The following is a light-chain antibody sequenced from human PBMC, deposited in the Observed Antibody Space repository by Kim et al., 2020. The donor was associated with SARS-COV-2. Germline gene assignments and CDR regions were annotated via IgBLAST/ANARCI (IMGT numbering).Light chain of an antibody. CDR3: QSYDNSLSVWV. CDR2: GNN. CDR1: SSNIGAGTD. Sequence: RVTISCTGSSSNIGAGTDVHWYQQRPGTAPKLLIFGNNNRPSGVPDRFSGSKSGTSASLAIAGLQAEDESAYYCQSYDNSLSVWVFGGGTQLTVL. J-gene: IGLJ3*02. V-gene: IGLV1-40*01.